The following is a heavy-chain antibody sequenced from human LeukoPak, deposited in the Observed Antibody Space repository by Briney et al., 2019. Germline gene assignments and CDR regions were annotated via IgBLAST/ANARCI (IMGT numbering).Heavy chain of an antibody. Sequence: GASVKVSCKASGFTVTSSAVQWVRQARGQRLEWIGGIVVGNGNTNYAQKFQERVTITRDMSTSTAYMELSSLRSEDTALYYCAAKDSSGFIDAFDMWGQGTMVTVSS. J-gene: IGHJ3*02. CDR1: GFTVTSSA. CDR2: IVVGNGNT. V-gene: IGHV1-58*01. CDR3: AAKDSSGFIDAFDM. D-gene: IGHD3-22*01.